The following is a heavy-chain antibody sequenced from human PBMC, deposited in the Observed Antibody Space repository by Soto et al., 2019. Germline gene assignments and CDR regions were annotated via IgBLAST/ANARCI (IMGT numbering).Heavy chain of an antibody. D-gene: IGHD2-2*01. CDR3: ARGSHIYCSSASCSHDAFDI. V-gene: IGHV1-2*04. Sequence: ASVKVSCKSSGYTFTGYYIHWVRQAPGQGLEWMGWINPNSGGTNYAQKFQGWVTMTRDTSITTAYMELTRLRSDDTAMFFCARGSHIYCSSASCSHDAFDIWGQGTMVTVSS. CDR2: INPNSGGT. J-gene: IGHJ3*02. CDR1: GYTFTGYY.